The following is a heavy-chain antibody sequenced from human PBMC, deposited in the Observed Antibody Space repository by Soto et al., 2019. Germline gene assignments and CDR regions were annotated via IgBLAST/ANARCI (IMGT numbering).Heavy chain of an antibody. V-gene: IGHV3-48*01. CDR1: GFSFSTHY. Sequence: EEQLVESGGGLVQPGGSLRLSCAASGFSFSTHYMNWVRQTPGKGLEWVSSINRDSTVIKYADSVKGRFTTSRDNARTSLSLQMHILRAEDTGLYYCFNGDYYVGPGTLVIVSS. CDR3: FNGDYY. CDR2: INRDSTVI. J-gene: IGHJ4*02.